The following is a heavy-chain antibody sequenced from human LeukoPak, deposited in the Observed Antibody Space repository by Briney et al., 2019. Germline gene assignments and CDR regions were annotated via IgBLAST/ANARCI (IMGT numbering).Heavy chain of an antibody. V-gene: IGHV4-4*02. CDR3: ARSRGGFGDYGSWFDP. J-gene: IGHJ5*02. Sequence: PSGTLSLTCAVSGGSISSSNWWSWVRQPPGKGLEWIGYIHYSATASYNPSLKSRVTISLDTSKNQFSLKLSSVTAADTAVYFCARSRGGFGDYGSWFDPWGQGTLVTVSS. D-gene: IGHD4-17*01. CDR2: IHYSATA. CDR1: GGSISSSNW.